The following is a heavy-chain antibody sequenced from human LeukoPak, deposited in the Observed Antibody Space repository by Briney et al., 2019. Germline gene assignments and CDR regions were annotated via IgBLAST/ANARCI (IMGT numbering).Heavy chain of an antibody. CDR3: TTDFPGLQNYDILTGYFFDAFDI. Sequence: GGSLRLSCAASGFTFSNAWMSWVRQAPGKGLEWVGRIKSKTDGGTTDYAAPVKGRFTISRDDSKNTLYLQMNSLKTEDTAVYYCTTDFPGLQNYDILTGYFFDAFDIWGQGTMVTVSS. V-gene: IGHV3-15*01. D-gene: IGHD3-9*01. J-gene: IGHJ3*02. CDR2: IKSKTDGGTT. CDR1: GFTFSNAW.